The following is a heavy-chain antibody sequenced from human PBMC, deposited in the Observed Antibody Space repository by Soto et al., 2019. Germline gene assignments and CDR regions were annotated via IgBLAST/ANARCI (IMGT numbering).Heavy chain of an antibody. Sequence: SETLSLTCDVSGDSISSGGYSWNWIRQPPGKGLEWIGYIYHSGGTDYKPSLKSRVTISVDTPKNQFSLKLNSVTAADTAVYYCARDLWGYCGADCYPLDVWGQGTTVT. D-gene: IGHD2-21*02. CDR2: IYHSGGT. CDR1: GDSISSGGYS. J-gene: IGHJ6*02. V-gene: IGHV4-30-2*01. CDR3: ARDLWGYCGADCYPLDV.